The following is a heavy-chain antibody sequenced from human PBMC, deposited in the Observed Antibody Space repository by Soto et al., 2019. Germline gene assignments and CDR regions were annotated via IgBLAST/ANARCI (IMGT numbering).Heavy chain of an antibody. CDR1: GFNFTNHV. CDR3: AKTVGATKLEDY. J-gene: IGHJ4*02. CDR2: ISNSDDEG. V-gene: IGHV3-23*01. Sequence: EVQLLESGGGLVQPRRSLRLSCSASGFNFTNHVINWVRQAPGKSLEWVSSISNSDDEGFYADSVRGRFIVSRDTSTNTIYLQMNYLRVEDTAVYYCAKTVGATKLEDYWGQGTLVTVSS. D-gene: IGHD1-26*01.